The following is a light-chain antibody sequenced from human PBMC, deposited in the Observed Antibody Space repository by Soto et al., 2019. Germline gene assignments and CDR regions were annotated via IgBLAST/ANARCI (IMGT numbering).Light chain of an antibody. Sequence: QSVLTQPPSASGTPGQRVTISCSGSRSNIGSNYVYWYQQLPGTAPKLVIYRNNQRPSGVPDRFSGSKSGASASLVISGLRSEDEADYYCAACDDRLSDVIFGGGTK. CDR1: RSNIGSNY. CDR2: RNN. CDR3: AACDDRLSDVI. J-gene: IGLJ2*01. V-gene: IGLV1-47*01.